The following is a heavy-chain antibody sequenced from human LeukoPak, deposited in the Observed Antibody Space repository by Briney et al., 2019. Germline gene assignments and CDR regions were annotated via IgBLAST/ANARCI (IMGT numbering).Heavy chain of an antibody. V-gene: IGHV4-59*01. D-gene: IGHD3-3*01. CDR2: IYYSGST. Sequence: YPSETLSLTCTVSGGSISSYYWSWIRQPPGKGLEWIGYIYYSGSTNYNPSLKSRVTISVDTSKNQFSLKLSSVTAADTAVYYCARVIKGHRDFWSGHYYYYGMDVWGQGTTVTVSS. CDR1: GGSISSYY. CDR3: ARVIKGHRDFWSGHYYYYGMDV. J-gene: IGHJ6*02.